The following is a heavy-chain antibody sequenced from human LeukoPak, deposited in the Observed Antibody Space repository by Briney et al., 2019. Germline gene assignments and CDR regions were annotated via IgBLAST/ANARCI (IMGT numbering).Heavy chain of an antibody. CDR3: ARTYYDILTGYYYFDY. J-gene: IGHJ4*02. Sequence: GASVKVSCKASGYTFTSYDINWVRQATGQGLEWMGWMYPNSGNTGYAQKFQGRVTMTRNTSISTAYMELSSLRSEDTAVYYCARTYYDILTGYYYFDYWGQGTLVTVSP. CDR2: MYPNSGNT. CDR1: GYTFTSYD. V-gene: IGHV1-8*01. D-gene: IGHD3-9*01.